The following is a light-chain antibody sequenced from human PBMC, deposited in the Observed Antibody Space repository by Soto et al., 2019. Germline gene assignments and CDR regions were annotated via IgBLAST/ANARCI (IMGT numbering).Light chain of an antibody. CDR2: EVS. Sequence: QSVLTQPPSASGSPGQSVTISCTGTSSDVGAYNSVSWYQHYPCKAPKLLIYEVSKRPSGVPDRFSGSKSVNTASLTVSGLQAEYEADYYCSSYAGATNLVFGGGPKLTVL. V-gene: IGLV2-8*01. J-gene: IGLJ2*01. CDR1: SSDVGAYNS. CDR3: SSYAGATNLV.